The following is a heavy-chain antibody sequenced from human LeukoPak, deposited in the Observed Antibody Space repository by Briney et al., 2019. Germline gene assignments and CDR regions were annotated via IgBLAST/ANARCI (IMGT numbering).Heavy chain of an antibody. D-gene: IGHD2-2*01. J-gene: IGHJ4*02. Sequence: GASVTVSCKASGYTFTSYGISWVRQAPGQGREWMGWISAYNGNTNYAQKLQGRVTMTTDTSTSTAYMELRSLRSDDTAVYYCARVPSLGYCSSTSCYRHWGQGTLVTVSS. V-gene: IGHV1-18*01. CDR3: ARVPSLGYCSSTSCYRH. CDR1: GYTFTSYG. CDR2: ISAYNGNT.